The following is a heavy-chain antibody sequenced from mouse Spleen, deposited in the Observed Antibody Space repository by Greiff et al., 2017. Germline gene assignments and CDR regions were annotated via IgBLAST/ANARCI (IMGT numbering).Heavy chain of an antibody. J-gene: IGHJ4*01. Sequence: EVKLEESGGGLVKPGGSLKLSCAASGFTFSSYAMSWVRQTPEKRLEWVATISSGGSYTYYPDSVKGRFTISRDNAKNTLYLQMSSLRSEDTAMYYCARTDYDADAMDYWGQGTSVTVSS. CDR1: GFTFSSYA. CDR2: ISSGGSYT. CDR3: ARTDYDADAMDY. D-gene: IGHD2-4*01. V-gene: IGHV5-9-1*01.